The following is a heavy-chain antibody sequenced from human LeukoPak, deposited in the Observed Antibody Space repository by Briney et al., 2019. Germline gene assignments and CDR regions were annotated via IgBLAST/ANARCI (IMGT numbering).Heavy chain of an antibody. Sequence: SETLSLTCTVSGYSISSGYYWGWIRQPPGKGLEWIGSIYHSGSTYYNPPLKSRVTISVDTSKNQFSLKLSSVTATDTAMYYCARISVPAARPPFDYWGQGTLVTVSS. V-gene: IGHV4-38-2*02. CDR1: GYSISSGYY. CDR2: IYHSGST. D-gene: IGHD2-2*01. CDR3: ARISVPAARPPFDY. J-gene: IGHJ4*02.